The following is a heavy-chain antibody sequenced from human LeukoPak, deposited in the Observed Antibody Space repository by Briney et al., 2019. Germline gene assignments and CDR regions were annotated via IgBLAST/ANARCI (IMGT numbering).Heavy chain of an antibody. CDR2: IQYNGINK. Sequence: GGSLRLSCVASGFTFSDYGMHWVRQTPGKGLEWLTFIQYNGINKFVADSVKGRFTVSRDNSRNTLFLQMNSLRAEDTAVYYCAKVLSSFFDYWGQGALVTISS. J-gene: IGHJ4*02. CDR3: AKVLSSFFDY. D-gene: IGHD6-6*01. V-gene: IGHV3-30*02. CDR1: GFTFSDYG.